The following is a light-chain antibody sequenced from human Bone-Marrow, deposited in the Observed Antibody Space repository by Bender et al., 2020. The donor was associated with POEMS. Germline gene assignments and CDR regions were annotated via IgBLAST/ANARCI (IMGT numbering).Light chain of an antibody. J-gene: IGLJ3*02. CDR1: SSNIGSNF. V-gene: IGLV1-47*01. CDR2: KNN. CDR3: QSYDNSLGGWV. Sequence: QSVLTQPPSASGTPGQRVTISCSGTSSNIGSNFVYWYQQVPGAAPKLLIYKNNERPSGVPYRFSGSKSGASASLAISGLRSEDEGDYYCQSYDNSLGGWVFGGGTKLTVL.